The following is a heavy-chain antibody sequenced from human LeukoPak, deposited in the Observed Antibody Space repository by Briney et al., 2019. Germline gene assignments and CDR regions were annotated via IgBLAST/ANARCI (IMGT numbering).Heavy chain of an antibody. CDR1: GFTFSSHW. Sequence: GGSLRLSCAASGFTFSSHWMNWVRRAPGKGLEWVAIINQDGGRIGYGDSVKGRFTISRDNAQNSLYLQMNSLRAEDTAVYYCARGRPHGNDYWGQGTLDTVSS. CDR2: INQDGGRI. CDR3: ARGRPHGNDY. J-gene: IGHJ4*02. D-gene: IGHD4-23*01. V-gene: IGHV3-7*03.